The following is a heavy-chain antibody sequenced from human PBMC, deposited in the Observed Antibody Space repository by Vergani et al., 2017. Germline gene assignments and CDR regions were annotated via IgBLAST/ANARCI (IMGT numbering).Heavy chain of an antibody. CDR3: VRDVRVSRT. V-gene: IGHV3-30*02. CDR1: GFPLNTYG. CDR2: IRYDGSSE. Sequence: QVQILQSGGGVVQPGGSLRLSCTLSGFPLNTYGIHWVRQAPGKGLEWVSFIRYDGSSEYYGDSVKGRFTISRDKSQNTVNLQMNSLRTEDTAVYYCVRDVRVSRTWGQGTLVAVSS. J-gene: IGHJ3*01.